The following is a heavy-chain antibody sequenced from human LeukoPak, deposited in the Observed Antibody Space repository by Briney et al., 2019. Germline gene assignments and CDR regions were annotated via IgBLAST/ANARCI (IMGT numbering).Heavy chain of an antibody. J-gene: IGHJ4*02. CDR1: GFTFDDYG. D-gene: IGHD6-19*01. CDR2: ISPGGDEV. CDR3: SGGRDIAVAGPGGYFDY. V-gene: IGHV3-11*01. Sequence: GGSLRLSCAASGFTFDDYGMSWVRQAPGKGLEWVSYISPGGDEVYFADSVKGRFTISRDNAKNSLFLQMSSLTAEDTAVYYCSGGRDIAVAGPGGYFDYWGQGSLVTVSS.